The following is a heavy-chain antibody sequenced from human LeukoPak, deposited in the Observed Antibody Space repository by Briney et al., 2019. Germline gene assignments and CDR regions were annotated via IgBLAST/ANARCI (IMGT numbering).Heavy chain of an antibody. CDR1: GYTFASYW. V-gene: IGHV1-2*02. J-gene: IGHJ2*01. D-gene: IGHD2-2*01. Sequence: GESLKISCKGSGYTFASYWIGWVRQAPGQGLEWMGWINPNSGGTNYAQKFQGRVTMTRDTSISTAYMELSRLRSDDTAVYYCARSYCSSTSCSWYFDLWGRGTLVTVSS. CDR3: ARSYCSSTSCSWYFDL. CDR2: INPNSGGT.